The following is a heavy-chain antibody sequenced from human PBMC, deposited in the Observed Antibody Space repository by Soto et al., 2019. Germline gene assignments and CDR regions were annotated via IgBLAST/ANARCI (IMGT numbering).Heavy chain of an antibody. D-gene: IGHD5-18*01. V-gene: IGHV3-48*02. CDR1: GFSFSNYG. J-gene: IGHJ4*02. Sequence: HPGGSLRLSCAASGFSFSNYGMGWVRQAPGKGLEWVSHISGSGTNIYYAGSVKGRFTVSRDIAKNSLFLQMNSLRDEDTAVYYCARCRYSYGYDFDSWGQGTLVTVS. CDR2: ISGSGTNI. CDR3: ARCRYSYGYDFDS.